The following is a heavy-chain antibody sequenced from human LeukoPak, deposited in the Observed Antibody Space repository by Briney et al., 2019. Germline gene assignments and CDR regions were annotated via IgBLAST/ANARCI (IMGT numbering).Heavy chain of an antibody. J-gene: IGHJ6*02. CDR1: AFTFRSYA. CDR3: ARDRIFGVPQAVYYGMDV. CDR2: VYSGGST. V-gene: IGHV3-66*01. D-gene: IGHD3-3*01. Sequence: GGSLRLSCAASAFTFRSYAMSWVRQAGGKGLEWVSVVYSGGSTYYADSVKGRFTISRDNSKNTLYLLMNSLRAEDTAVYYCARDRIFGVPQAVYYGMDVWGQGTTVTVSS.